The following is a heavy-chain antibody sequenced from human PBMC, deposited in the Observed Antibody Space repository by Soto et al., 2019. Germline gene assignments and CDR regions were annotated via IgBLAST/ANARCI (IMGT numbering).Heavy chain of an antibody. Sequence: PGGSLRLSCAASGFTFDDFSMCWVRQVPGKGLEWISLVNWDGDTTFYADSVKGRFIISRENSKNSVYLQMNSLRSDDSAIYYCAKGATVTTHYQYYGMDVWGRGTTVNV. CDR1: GFTFDDFS. CDR2: VNWDGDTT. V-gene: IGHV3-43D*04. CDR3: AKGATVTTHYQYYGMDV. J-gene: IGHJ6*02. D-gene: IGHD4-17*01.